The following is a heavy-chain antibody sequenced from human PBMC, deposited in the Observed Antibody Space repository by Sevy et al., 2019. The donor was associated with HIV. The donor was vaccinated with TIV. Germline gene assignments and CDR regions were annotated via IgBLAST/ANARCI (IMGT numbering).Heavy chain of an antibody. CDR1: GGSISSYY. CDR2: IYYSGST. CDR3: ARDSDY. J-gene: IGHJ4*02. Sequence: SETLSLTCTVSGGSISSYYWSWIRQPPGKGLEWIGYIYYSGSTNYNPSLKRRVTISVDTSKNQFSLKLSSVTAADTAVYYCARDSDYWGQGTLVTVSS. V-gene: IGHV4-59*13.